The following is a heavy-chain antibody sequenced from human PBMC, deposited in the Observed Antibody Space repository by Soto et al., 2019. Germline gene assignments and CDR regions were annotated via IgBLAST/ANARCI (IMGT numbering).Heavy chain of an antibody. CDR2: INPNSGDT. D-gene: IGHD5-18*01. CDR3: ATRYSYVHF. Sequence: GASVKVSCKSSGYSFTGDYIHGVRQAPGQGLEWMGWINPNSGDTNYAQKFQGRVTMTRDTSFSTAYMELSSLRSDDTAVYYCATRYSYVHFWGQGTLVTVSS. V-gene: IGHV1-2*02. CDR1: GYSFTGDY. J-gene: IGHJ4*02.